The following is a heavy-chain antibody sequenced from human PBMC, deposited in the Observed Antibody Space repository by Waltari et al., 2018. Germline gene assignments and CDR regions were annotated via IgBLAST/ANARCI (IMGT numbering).Heavy chain of an antibody. D-gene: IGHD5-12*01. V-gene: IGHV4-59*11. CDR1: GGSISSQY. CDR2: IYDSGST. J-gene: IGHJ3*02. CDR3: ARDPSGYVNDAFDI. Sequence: QVQLQESGPGLVKPSETLSLTCTVSGGSISSQYWSWIRQPPGKGLEWIGYIYDSGSTNYTPSVRSRVTISVDTSKNQFSLKLSSVTAADTAVYYCARDPSGYVNDAFDIWGQGTMVIVSS.